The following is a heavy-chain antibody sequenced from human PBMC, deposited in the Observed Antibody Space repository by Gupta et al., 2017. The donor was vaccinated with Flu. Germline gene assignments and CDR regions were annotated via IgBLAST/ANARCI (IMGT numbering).Heavy chain of an antibody. J-gene: IGHJ6*02. Sequence: QVQVVQSGAEVKKAGASVKVSCKVSGYTLVELSMHWVRQAPGKGLEWMGGPESIDGQRGYAQKFQGRITVTEDRSTDTTYLELSRLRSDDTAVYYCTTGEAVAGQGEWYYGMDVWGQGTTVTVSS. CDR2: PESIDGQR. CDR1: GYTLVELS. CDR3: TTGEAVAGQGEWYYGMDV. V-gene: IGHV1-24*01. D-gene: IGHD6-13*01.